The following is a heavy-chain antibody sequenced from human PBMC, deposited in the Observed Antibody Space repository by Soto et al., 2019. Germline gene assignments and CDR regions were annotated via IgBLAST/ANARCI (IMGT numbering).Heavy chain of an antibody. Sequence: SVKVSCKASGFTFTSSAVQWVRQARGQRLEWVGWIVVGSGNTNYAQKFQERVTITRDMSTSTAYMELSSLRSEDTAVYYCAALRGHEDCSSTSCPVDAFDIWGQGTMVTVSS. CDR1: GFTFTSSA. J-gene: IGHJ3*02. CDR2: IVVGSGNT. V-gene: IGHV1-58*01. D-gene: IGHD2-2*01. CDR3: AALRGHEDCSSTSCPVDAFDI.